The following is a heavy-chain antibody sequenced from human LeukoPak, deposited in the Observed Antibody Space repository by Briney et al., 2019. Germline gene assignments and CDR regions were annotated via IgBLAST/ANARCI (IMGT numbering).Heavy chain of an antibody. CDR2: INPNSGGT. V-gene: IGHV1-2*02. CDR1: GYTFTGYY. Sequence: GASVKVSCKASGYTFTGYYMHWVRQAPGQGLEWMEWINPNSGGTNYAQKFQGRVTMTRDTSISTAYMEMSRLRSDDTAVYYCARLTTTVTSFDYWGQGTLVTVSS. J-gene: IGHJ4*02. D-gene: IGHD4-17*01. CDR3: ARLTTTVTSFDY.